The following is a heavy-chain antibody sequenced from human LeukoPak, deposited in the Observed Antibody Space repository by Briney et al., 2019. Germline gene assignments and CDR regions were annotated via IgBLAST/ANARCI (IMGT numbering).Heavy chain of an antibody. Sequence: GGSLRLSCAASGFTFSSYWMSWVRQAPGKGLEWVANIKQDGSEKYYVDSVKGRFTISRDNAKNSLYLQMDSLRAGDTAVYYCATLSYFYGMDFWGQGTTVTVSS. CDR3: ATLSYFYGMDF. CDR2: IKQDGSEK. V-gene: IGHV3-7*01. J-gene: IGHJ6*02. CDR1: GFTFSSYW.